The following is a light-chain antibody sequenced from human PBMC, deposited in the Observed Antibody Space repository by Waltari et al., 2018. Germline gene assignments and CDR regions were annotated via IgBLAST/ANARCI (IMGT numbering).Light chain of an antibody. CDR1: SSDVVSYNY. J-gene: IGLJ2*01. CDR2: QVT. CDR3: SSYMDTTTLEL. Sequence: QSALTQPAYGSGAPGQSITISCTGTSSDVVSYNYVSWYQQHPGKPPKLIIYQVTNRSSGFSNRFSGSKSGNPASLTLSGLQAEDEADYYCSSYMDTTTLELFGGGTSLTVL. V-gene: IGLV2-14*01.